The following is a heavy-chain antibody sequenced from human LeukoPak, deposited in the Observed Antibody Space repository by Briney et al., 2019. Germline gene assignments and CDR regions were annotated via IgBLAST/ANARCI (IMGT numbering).Heavy chain of an antibody. J-gene: IGHJ4*02. V-gene: IGHV4-34*01. D-gene: IGHD6-13*01. Sequence: PSETLSLTCAVYGGSFSGYYWSWIRQPPGKGLEWIGEINHSGSTNYNPSLKSRVTISVDTSKNQFSLKLSSVTAADTAVYYCARIDSSSLDYWGQGTLVIVSS. CDR3: ARIDSSSLDY. CDR2: INHSGST. CDR1: GGSFSGYY.